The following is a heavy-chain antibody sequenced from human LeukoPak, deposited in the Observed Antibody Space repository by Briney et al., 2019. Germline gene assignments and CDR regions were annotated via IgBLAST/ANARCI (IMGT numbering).Heavy chain of an antibody. V-gene: IGHV1-2*02. CDR3: ARWVHIGSPGHNWFDP. D-gene: IGHD1-14*01. J-gene: IGHJ5*02. CDR2: INPNSGGT. Sequence: ASVKVSCKASGYTFTGYYMHWVRQAPGQGLEWMGWINPNSGGTNYAQKFQGRVTMTRDTSISTAYMELSRLRSDDTAVYYCARWVHIGSPGHNWFDPWGQGTLVTVSS. CDR1: GYTFTGYY.